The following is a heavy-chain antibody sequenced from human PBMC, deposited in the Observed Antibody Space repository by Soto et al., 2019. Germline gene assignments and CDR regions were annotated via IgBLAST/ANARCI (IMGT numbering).Heavy chain of an antibody. J-gene: IGHJ6*02. Sequence: PSETLSLTCAVSGGSISSGGYSWSWIRQPPGKGLEWIGYIYHSGSTYYNPSLKSRVTISVDTSKNQFSLKLSSVTAADTAVYYCAGTPFTTGSGSYYYGMDVWGQGTTVTVSS. CDR2: IYHSGST. V-gene: IGHV4-30-2*01. CDR1: GGSISSGGYS. D-gene: IGHD3-10*01. CDR3: AGTPFTTGSGSYYYGMDV.